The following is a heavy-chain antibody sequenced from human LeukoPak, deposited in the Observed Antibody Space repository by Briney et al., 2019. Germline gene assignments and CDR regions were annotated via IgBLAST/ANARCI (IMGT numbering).Heavy chain of an antibody. Sequence: GGSLRLSCAASGFTFTSYAMTWVRQAPGKGLEWVSGISGSVVSTYYADSVKGRFTISRDNSKNTLYLQMNSLRAEDTAVYYCAKAVGHYLGGWGQGALVTVSS. CDR1: GFTFTSYA. V-gene: IGHV3-23*01. J-gene: IGHJ4*02. D-gene: IGHD1-26*01. CDR2: ISGSVVST. CDR3: AKAVGHYLGG.